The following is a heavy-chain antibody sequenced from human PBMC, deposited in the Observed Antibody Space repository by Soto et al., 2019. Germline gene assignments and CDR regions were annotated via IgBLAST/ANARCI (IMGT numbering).Heavy chain of an antibody. D-gene: IGHD7-27*01. CDR2: ISTYNGNT. J-gene: IGHJ6*02. V-gene: IGHV1-18*04. CDR3: ARGLGTNGLDV. Sequence: QVQLLQSGAEVKKPGASVKVSCKASGYKFTTYGITWVRQAPGQGLEWLGGISTYNGNTDYAQNLQDRVTMTTETTTSTAYLEVRSLTSDDTAGYFCARGLGTNGLDVWVQGTTVTVSS. CDR1: GYKFTTYG.